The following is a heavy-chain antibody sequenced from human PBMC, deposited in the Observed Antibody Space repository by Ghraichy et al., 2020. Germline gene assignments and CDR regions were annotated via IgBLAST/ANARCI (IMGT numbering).Heavy chain of an antibody. CDR1: GFTFSSYS. J-gene: IGHJ6*02. CDR3: ARGRAAGTFYYYYGMDV. CDR2: ISSSSSTI. V-gene: IGHV3-48*04. Sequence: GGSLRLSCAASGFTFSSYSMNWVRQAPGKGLEWVSYISSSSSTIYYADSVKGRFTISRDNAKKSLYLQMNSLRAEDTAVYYCARGRAAGTFYYYYGMDVWGQGTTVTVSS. D-gene: IGHD6-13*01.